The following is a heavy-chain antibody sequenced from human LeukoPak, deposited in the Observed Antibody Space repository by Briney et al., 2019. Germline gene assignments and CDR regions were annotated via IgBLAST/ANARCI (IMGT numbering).Heavy chain of an antibody. Sequence: PGESLKISCKGSGYSFTSYWIAWVRQMPGKGLEWMGIIYPHDSATTYSPSFQGQVTISADKSINTAYLQWSSLKASDTGVYYCARLPPVRFGPTQNFYYGMDVWGQGTTVTVSS. J-gene: IGHJ6*02. CDR3: ARLPPVRFGPTQNFYYGMDV. D-gene: IGHD2-15*01. V-gene: IGHV5-51*01. CDR1: GYSFTSYW. CDR2: IYPHDSAT.